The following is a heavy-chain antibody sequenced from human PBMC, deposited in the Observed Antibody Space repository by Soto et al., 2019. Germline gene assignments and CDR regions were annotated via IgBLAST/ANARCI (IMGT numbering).Heavy chain of an antibody. J-gene: IGHJ4*02. CDR2: IWYDGNNK. Sequence: GGSLRLSCAASGFTFISYGMHWVRQAPGKGLEWVAVIWYDGNNKYYADSVKGRFTISRDNSNNTLYLQMNSLRAEDTAVYYCARDRGDYGEVVDYWGQGTLVTVSS. CDR1: GFTFISYG. V-gene: IGHV3-33*01. D-gene: IGHD4-17*01. CDR3: ARDRGDYGEVVDY.